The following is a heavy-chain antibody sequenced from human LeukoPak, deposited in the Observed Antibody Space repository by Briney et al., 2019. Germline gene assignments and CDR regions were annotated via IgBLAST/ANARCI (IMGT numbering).Heavy chain of an antibody. J-gene: IGHJ4*02. CDR3: ARDRRDGYCLGH. V-gene: IGHV3-66*01. Sequence: PGGSLRLSCAASGFTVITNYMSWVRQAPGKGLEWVSVIYSDGTTHYADSVKGRVTISRDSSKNTLYLQMNSLRAEDTAVYYCARDRRDGYCLGHWGQGTLVTVSS. CDR1: GFTVITNY. CDR2: IYSDGTT. D-gene: IGHD5-24*01.